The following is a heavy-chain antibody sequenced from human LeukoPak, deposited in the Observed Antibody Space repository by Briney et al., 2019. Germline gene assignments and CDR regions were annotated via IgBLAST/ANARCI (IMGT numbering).Heavy chain of an antibody. CDR2: INSDGSTT. J-gene: IGHJ4*02. Sequence: GSLRLSCAASGFTLSSYWMHWVRQAPGKGLVWVSRINSDGSTTSYADSVKGRFTISRDTAKNTLYLQMNSLRAEDTAVYYCARESRSNYDFWSGYHFDYWGQGTLVTVSS. CDR1: GFTLSSYW. V-gene: IGHV3-74*01. D-gene: IGHD3-3*01. CDR3: ARESRSNYDFWSGYHFDY.